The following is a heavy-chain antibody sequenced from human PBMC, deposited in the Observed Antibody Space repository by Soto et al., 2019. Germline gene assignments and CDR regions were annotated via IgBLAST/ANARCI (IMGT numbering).Heavy chain of an antibody. D-gene: IGHD3-10*01. CDR1: GGTFSGYA. CDR2: IIPIFGTA. J-gene: IGHJ5*02. V-gene: IGHV1-69*13. Sequence: ASVKGSCKGSGGTFSGYAIGWVRQAPGQGLEWMGGIIPIFGTANYAQKFQGRVTITADESTSTAYMELSSLRSEDTAVYYCARDLPPGLYGGSGNNWFDPWGQGTLVTVSS. CDR3: ARDLPPGLYGGSGNNWFDP.